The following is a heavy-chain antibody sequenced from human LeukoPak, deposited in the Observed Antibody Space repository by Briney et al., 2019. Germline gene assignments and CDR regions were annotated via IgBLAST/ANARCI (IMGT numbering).Heavy chain of an antibody. CDR1: GGTFSSYA. D-gene: IGHD5-18*01. Sequence: SVKVSCKASGGTFSSYAISWVRQAPGQGLEWMGGIIPIFATANYAQKFQGRVTITADKSTSTAYMELSSLRSEDTAVYYCARGYSYGYPLDYWGQGTLVTVSS. V-gene: IGHV1-69*06. J-gene: IGHJ4*02. CDR3: ARGYSYGYPLDY. CDR2: IIPIFATA.